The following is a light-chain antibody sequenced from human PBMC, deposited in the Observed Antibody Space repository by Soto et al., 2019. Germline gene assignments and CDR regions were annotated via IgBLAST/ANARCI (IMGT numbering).Light chain of an antibody. Sequence: EILMTQSPATVSVSPGERATLSCRASQSVSRKLAWYQHKPGQAPRLIIYDTSTRAADIPARFSGSGSGTDFTLTISSLQSEDFAVYYCQQYNHWRSISFGQGTRLEIK. CDR1: QSVSRK. CDR3: QQYNHWRSIS. CDR2: DTS. J-gene: IGKJ5*01. V-gene: IGKV3-15*01.